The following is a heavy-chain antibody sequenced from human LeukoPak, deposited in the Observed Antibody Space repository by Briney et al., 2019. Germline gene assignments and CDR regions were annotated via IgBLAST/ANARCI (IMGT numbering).Heavy chain of an antibody. Sequence: GESLQISCKGTGYSFTTYWIGWVRQMPGKGLEWMGIIYPGDSDTRYSPSFQGQVTISADKSINTAYLQWSSLKASDTAMYFCARPRWNERDYYFDYWGQGTLVTVSS. J-gene: IGHJ4*02. CDR2: IYPGDSDT. V-gene: IGHV5-51*01. CDR3: ARPRWNERDYYFDY. D-gene: IGHD1-1*01. CDR1: GYSFTTYW.